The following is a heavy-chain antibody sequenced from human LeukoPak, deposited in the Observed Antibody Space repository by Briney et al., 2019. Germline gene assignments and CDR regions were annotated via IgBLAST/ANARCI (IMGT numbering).Heavy chain of an antibody. J-gene: IGHJ3*02. CDR1: GGSISSGSYY. Sequence: SETLSLTCTVSGGSISSGSYYWSWIRQPAGKGLEWIGSIYYSGSTYYNPSLMSRVTISVDTSKNQFSLKLNSVTAADTAVYYCARHWGRDTFDIWGQGTMVTVSS. V-gene: IGHV4-39*01. D-gene: IGHD3-16*01. CDR2: IYYSGST. CDR3: ARHWGRDTFDI.